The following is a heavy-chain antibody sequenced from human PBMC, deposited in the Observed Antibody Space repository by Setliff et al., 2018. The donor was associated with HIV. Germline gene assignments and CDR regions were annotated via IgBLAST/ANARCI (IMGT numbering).Heavy chain of an antibody. J-gene: IGHJ4*02. CDR2: ISYDGGSK. D-gene: IGHD6-6*01. CDR3: ARAWAMQQLVPAY. CDR1: GLTFTNYA. V-gene: IGHV3-30*12. Sequence: GGSLRLSCAVSGLTFTNYAMHWVRQAPGRGLESVSFISYDGGSKYYADSVRGRFTISRDNSKNTLYLQMNSLRVEDTAIYYCARAWAMQQLVPAYWGQGTLVTVSS.